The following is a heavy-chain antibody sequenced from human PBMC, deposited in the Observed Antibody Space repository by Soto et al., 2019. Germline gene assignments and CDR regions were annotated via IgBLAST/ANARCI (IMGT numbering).Heavy chain of an antibody. D-gene: IGHD6-19*01. CDR1: GGTFSSYT. Sequence: QVQLVQSGAEVKKPGSSVKVSCKASGGTFSSYTISWVRQAPGQGLEWMGRIIPILGIANYAQKFQGRVTITADKSTSTAYMELSSLRSEDTSVYYCVCNSSRSWFDPWGQGTLVTVSS. V-gene: IGHV1-69*02. CDR2: IIPILGIA. J-gene: IGHJ5*02. CDR3: VCNSSRSWFDP.